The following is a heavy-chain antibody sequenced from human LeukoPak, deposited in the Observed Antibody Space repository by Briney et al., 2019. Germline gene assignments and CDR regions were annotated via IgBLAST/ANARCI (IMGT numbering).Heavy chain of an antibody. CDR1: GYTFTSYY. Sequence: ASVKVSCKASGYTFTSYYMHWVRQAPGQGLEWMGIINPSGGSTSYAQKFQGRVTMTRDTSTSTVYMELSSLRSEDTAVYYCARDTSTYCGSGITYDYWGQGTLVTVS. CDR2: INPSGGST. V-gene: IGHV1-46*01. CDR3: ARDTSTYCGSGITYDY. J-gene: IGHJ4*02. D-gene: IGHD3-10*01.